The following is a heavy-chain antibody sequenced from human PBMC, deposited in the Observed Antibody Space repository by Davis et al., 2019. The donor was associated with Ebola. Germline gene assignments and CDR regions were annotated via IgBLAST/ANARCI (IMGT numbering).Heavy chain of an antibody. V-gene: IGHV4-59*08. Sequence: MPSETLSLTCTVSGGSISSYYWSWIRQPPGKGLEWIGYIYYSGSTNYNPSLKSRVTISVDTSKNQFSLKLSSVTAADKAVYYCVGLDYYGMDVWGQGTTVTVSS. CDR3: VGLDYYGMDV. J-gene: IGHJ6*02. CDR2: IYYSGST. CDR1: GGSISSYY.